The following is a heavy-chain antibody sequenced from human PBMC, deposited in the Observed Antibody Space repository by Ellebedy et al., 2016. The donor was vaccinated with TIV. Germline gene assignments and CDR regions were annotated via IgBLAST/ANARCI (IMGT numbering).Heavy chain of an antibody. CDR1: GGSFSGYY. CDR2: INHSGST. Sequence: SETLSLTXAVYGGSFSGYYWSWIRQPPGKGLEWIGEINHSGSTNYNPSLKSRVTISVDTSKNQFSLKLSSVTAADTAVYYCARGYCSSTSCRYYYYYYMDVWGKGTTVTVSS. V-gene: IGHV4-34*01. CDR3: ARGYCSSTSCRYYYYYYMDV. J-gene: IGHJ6*03. D-gene: IGHD2-2*01.